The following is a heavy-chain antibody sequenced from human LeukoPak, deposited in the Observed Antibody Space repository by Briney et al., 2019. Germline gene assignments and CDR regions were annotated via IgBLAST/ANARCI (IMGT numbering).Heavy chain of an antibody. CDR3: ASRDIGTAGTGEYFQH. J-gene: IGHJ1*01. CDR1: GGSFSGYY. V-gene: IGHV4-34*01. D-gene: IGHD6-13*01. CDR2: INHSGST. Sequence: SETLSLTCAVYGGSFSGYYWSWIRQPPGKGLEWIGEINHSGSTNYNPSLKSRVTISVDTSKNQFSLKLSSVTAADTAVYYCASRDIGTAGTGEYFQHWGQGTLVTVSS.